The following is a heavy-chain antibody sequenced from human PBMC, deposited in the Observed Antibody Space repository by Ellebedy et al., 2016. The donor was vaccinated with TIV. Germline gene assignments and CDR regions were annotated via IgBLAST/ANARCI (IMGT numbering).Heavy chain of an antibody. CDR3: VKGRYGSGKVMDV. Sequence: PGGSLRLSCSASGFTFSSCDMHWVRQAPGKGLEYVSAISANGGSAYHADSVKGRFTTSRNNPENTLFLQMSGLIAEDTAVYYCVKGRYGSGKVMDVWGQGTTVTVSS. D-gene: IGHD3-10*01. V-gene: IGHV3-64D*06. CDR1: GFTFSSCD. CDR2: ISANGGSA. J-gene: IGHJ6*02.